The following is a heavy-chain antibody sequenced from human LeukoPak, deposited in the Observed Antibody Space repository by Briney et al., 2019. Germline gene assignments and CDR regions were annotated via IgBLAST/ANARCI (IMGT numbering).Heavy chain of an antibody. CDR1: GDTFTSYY. V-gene: IGHV1-46*01. D-gene: IGHD3-22*01. Sequence: GASVKVSCKASGDTFTSYYMHWVRQAPGQGLEWMGIINPSGGSTSYAQKFQGRVTMTRDTSTSTVYMELSSLRSEDTAVYYCARVGYDSSGSVSFDYWGQGTLVTVSS. CDR2: INPSGGST. J-gene: IGHJ4*02. CDR3: ARVGYDSSGSVSFDY.